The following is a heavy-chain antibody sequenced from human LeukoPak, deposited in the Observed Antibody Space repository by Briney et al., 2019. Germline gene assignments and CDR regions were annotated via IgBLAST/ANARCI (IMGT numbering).Heavy chain of an antibody. V-gene: IGHV4-59*01. J-gene: IGHJ4*02. Sequence: PSETLSLTCTVSGGSISSYYWSWIRQPPGKGLEWIGYIYYSGSTNYNPSLKSRVTISVDTSKNQSSLKLSSVTAADTAVYYCARTTTVTNFDYWGQGTLVTVSS. CDR3: ARTTTVTNFDY. CDR1: GGSISSYY. D-gene: IGHD4-17*01. CDR2: IYYSGST.